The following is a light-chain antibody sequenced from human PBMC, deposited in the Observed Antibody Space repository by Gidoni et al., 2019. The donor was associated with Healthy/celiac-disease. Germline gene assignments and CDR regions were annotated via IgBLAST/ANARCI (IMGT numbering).Light chain of an antibody. V-gene: IGKV3-20*01. CDR2: GAS. J-gene: IGKJ3*01. CDR3: QQYGSSPDT. CDR1: QSVSSSY. Sequence: EIVLTQSPGTLSLSPGERATLSCRASQSVSSSYLAWYQQKPGQAPRLLIYGASSGSGTDFTLTISRLEPEDVAVYYCQQYGSSPDTFXPXTKVDIK.